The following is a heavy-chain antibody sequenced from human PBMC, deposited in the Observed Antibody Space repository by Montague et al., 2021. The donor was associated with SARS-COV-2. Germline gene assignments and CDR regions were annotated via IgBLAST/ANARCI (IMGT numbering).Heavy chain of an antibody. J-gene: IGHJ3*02. D-gene: IGHD1-1*01. V-gene: IGHV3-23*01. CDR3: AKDRLLEGDDAVDN. Sequence: SLRLSCAASGFTFSSYAMSWVRQAPGKGLEWVSTISISVGNTYYADSVKGRFTISRDKSKNTLYLQMNSLRAEDTAVYYCAKDRLLEGDDAVDNWGQGTMVTVSS. CDR1: GFTFSSYA. CDR2: ISISVGNT.